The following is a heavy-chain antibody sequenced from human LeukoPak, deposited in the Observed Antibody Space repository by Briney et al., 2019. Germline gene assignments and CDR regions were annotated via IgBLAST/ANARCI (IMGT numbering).Heavy chain of an antibody. CDR2: ILYDGSNE. CDR3: ARDKGYTYGHCFDY. J-gene: IGHJ4*02. D-gene: IGHD5-18*01. V-gene: IGHV3-30-3*01. Sequence: GRSLRLSCAASGFTVSSNYMSWVRQAPGKGLEWVALILYDGSNEYYADSVKGRFTISRDNSKNTLYLQMNSLRGEDTALYYCARDKGYTYGHCFDYWGQGTLVTVSS. CDR1: GFTVSSNY.